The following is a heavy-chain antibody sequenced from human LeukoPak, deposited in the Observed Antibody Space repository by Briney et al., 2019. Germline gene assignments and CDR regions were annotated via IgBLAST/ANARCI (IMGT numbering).Heavy chain of an antibody. J-gene: IGHJ6*02. Sequence: PGGSLRLSCAASGFTFSSYAMHWVRQAPGKGLEYVSAISSNGGSTYYANSVKGRFTISRDNSKNTLYLQMGSLRAEDTAVYYCAIPGPTSSDWYGAVDVWGQGTTVTVSS. CDR1: GFTFSSYA. CDR2: ISSNGGST. CDR3: AIPGPTSSDWYGAVDV. V-gene: IGHV3-64*01. D-gene: IGHD6-19*01.